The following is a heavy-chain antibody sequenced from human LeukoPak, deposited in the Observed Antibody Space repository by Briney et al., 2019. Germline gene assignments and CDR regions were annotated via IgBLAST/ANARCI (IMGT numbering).Heavy chain of an antibody. D-gene: IGHD2-2*01. CDR2: ISYDGSNK. V-gene: IGHV3-30*03. CDR1: GFTFSSYG. J-gene: IGHJ4*02. CDR3: AREDCSSTSCYVDY. Sequence: GGSLRLSCAASGFTFSSYGMHWVRQAPGKGLEWVAVISYDGSNKYYADSVNGRFTISRDNSKNTLYLQMNSLRAEDTAVYYCAREDCSSTSCYVDYWGQGTLVTVSS.